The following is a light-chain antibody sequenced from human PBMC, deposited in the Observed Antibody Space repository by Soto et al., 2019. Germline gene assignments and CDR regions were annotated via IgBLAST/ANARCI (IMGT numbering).Light chain of an antibody. Sequence: EIVMTQSPATLSVSPGERATLSCRASQSISSNLAWYQQKPGQAPRLLIYDASTRATGIPARFSGSVSGTEFTLTISSLQSEDFAVYYCQQYNNWPTFGQGTKVEIK. J-gene: IGKJ1*01. CDR2: DAS. V-gene: IGKV3-15*01. CDR1: QSISSN. CDR3: QQYNNWPT.